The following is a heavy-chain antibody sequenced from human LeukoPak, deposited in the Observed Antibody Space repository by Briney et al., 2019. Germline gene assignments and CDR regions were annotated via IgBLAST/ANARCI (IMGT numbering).Heavy chain of an antibody. CDR2: IYYSGST. J-gene: IGHJ5*02. V-gene: IGHV4-61*01. D-gene: IGHD1-20*01. CDR1: GGSISSSSYY. CDR3: ARQVTGTTEYWFDP. Sequence: SETLSLTCTVSGGSISSSSYYWSWIRQPPGKGLEWIGYIYYSGSTNYNPSLKSRVTISVETSKNQFSLKLSSVTAADTAVYYCARQVTGTTEYWFDPWGQGTLVTVSS.